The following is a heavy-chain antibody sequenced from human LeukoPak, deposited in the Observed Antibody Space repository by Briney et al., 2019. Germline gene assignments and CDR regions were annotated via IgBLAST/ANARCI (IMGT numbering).Heavy chain of an antibody. CDR2: INPSGST. Sequence: PSETLSLTCTVSGGSISSYYWSRIRQPAGPGLEWFGRINPSGSTNYNPSLKSRVTMSVDPSKNQFSLKLSSVTAADTAVYYCARANTWGVGATKYYFDYWGQGTLVTVSS. CDR3: ARANTWGVGATKYYFDY. D-gene: IGHD1-26*01. CDR1: GGSISSYY. J-gene: IGHJ4*02. V-gene: IGHV4-4*07.